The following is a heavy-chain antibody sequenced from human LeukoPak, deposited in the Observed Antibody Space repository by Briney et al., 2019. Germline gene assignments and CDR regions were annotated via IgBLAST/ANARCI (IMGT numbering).Heavy chain of an antibody. J-gene: IGHJ3*02. D-gene: IGHD3-10*01. Sequence: ASVKVSCKASGYTFITHYMHWVRQAPGQGLEWMGIINPSGGGTSYAQKFQGRVTMTRDTSTNTVHMELSSLRSEDTAVYYCARDQTLLWFGENGAFDIWGQGTMVTVSS. CDR1: GYTFITHY. CDR2: INPSGGGT. CDR3: ARDQTLLWFGENGAFDI. V-gene: IGHV1-46*01.